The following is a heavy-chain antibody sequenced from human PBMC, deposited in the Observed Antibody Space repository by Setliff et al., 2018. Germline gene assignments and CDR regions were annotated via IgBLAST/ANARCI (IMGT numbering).Heavy chain of an antibody. Sequence: LSLTCTVSGASIRSGSHYWSWIRQSAERGLEWIGHIYTSGTTDYSTSFKSRVSISADTSKSLVSLKLHSVTAADTAVYYCTKEYVVISFVANTHSHYGMDVWGQGTTVTVSS. J-gene: IGHJ6*02. CDR1: GASIRSGSHY. CDR2: IYTSGTT. V-gene: IGHV4-61*09. CDR3: TKEYVVISFVANTHSHYGMDV. D-gene: IGHD2-21*01.